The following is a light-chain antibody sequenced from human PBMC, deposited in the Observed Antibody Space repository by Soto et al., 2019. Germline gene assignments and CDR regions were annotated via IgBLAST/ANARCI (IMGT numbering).Light chain of an antibody. CDR3: SSYTSSSTGV. CDR1: SSDVGGYNY. CDR2: EVS. Sequence: QSVLTQPASVSGSPGQSITISCTGTSSDVGGYNYVSWYQQHPGKAPKLMIYEVSNRPSGVSNRFSGSKSGNTAPLTISGLQAEDEADYYCSSYTSSSTGVFGTGTKGTVL. J-gene: IGLJ1*01. V-gene: IGLV2-14*01.